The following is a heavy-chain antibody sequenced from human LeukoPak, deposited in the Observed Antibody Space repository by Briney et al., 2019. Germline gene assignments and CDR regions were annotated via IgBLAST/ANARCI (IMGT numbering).Heavy chain of an antibody. CDR1: GFTFSSYA. Sequence: PGGSLSLSCAASGFTFSSYAMSWVRQAPGKGLEWVSVISGSGGSTYYADSVKGRFTISRDNSKNTLYLRMNSLRAEDTAVYYCAKDMGRIMITFGGPDYSGQGTLVTVSS. CDR3: AKDMGRIMITFGGPDY. J-gene: IGHJ4*02. CDR2: ISGSGGST. V-gene: IGHV3-23*01. D-gene: IGHD3-16*01.